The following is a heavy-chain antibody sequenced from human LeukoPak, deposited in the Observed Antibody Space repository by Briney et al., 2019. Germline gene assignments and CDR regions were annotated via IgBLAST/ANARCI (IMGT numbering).Heavy chain of an antibody. Sequence: SETLSLTCTVSGGSISSYYWSWIRQPPGKGLEWIGYIYYSGSTNYNPSLKSRVTISVDTSKNQFSLKLSSVTAADTAVYYCARDGYRGAGYLDYWGQGTLVTVSS. V-gene: IGHV4-59*01. D-gene: IGHD5-18*01. CDR2: IYYSGST. J-gene: IGHJ4*02. CDR3: ARDGYRGAGYLDY. CDR1: GGSISSYY.